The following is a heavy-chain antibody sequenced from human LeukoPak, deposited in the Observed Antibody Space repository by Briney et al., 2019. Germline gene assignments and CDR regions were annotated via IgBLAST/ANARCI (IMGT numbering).Heavy chain of an antibody. J-gene: IGHJ4*02. D-gene: IGHD1-1*01. CDR2: IGLDGRDK. CDR3: ARDWGTSTTTGWMFDH. V-gene: IGHV3-33*01. Sequence: PARSLSLSFAASGFTFSGYGMHGVRQAPGKGPEGVAIIGLDGRDKYYADSVKGRFTISRDNSKNTLYLQMNSLGVEDTAVYYCARDWGTSTTTGWMFDHWGQGTLV. CDR1: GFTFSGYG.